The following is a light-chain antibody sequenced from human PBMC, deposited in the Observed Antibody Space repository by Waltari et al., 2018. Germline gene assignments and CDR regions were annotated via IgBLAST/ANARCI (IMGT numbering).Light chain of an antibody. J-gene: IGLJ3*02. CDR2: STH. V-gene: IGLV1-44*01. Sequence: QSVLTQPPSASGTPGQRVTISCSGSSSNIGSHLGILYLQVPGTAPKPLIYSTHQRPSGVPERFSGSKSGPSASLAISWLQSEDEGDYYCAAWDGSLEGWVFGGGTRLTVL. CDR1: SSNIGSHL. CDR3: AAWDGSLEGWV.